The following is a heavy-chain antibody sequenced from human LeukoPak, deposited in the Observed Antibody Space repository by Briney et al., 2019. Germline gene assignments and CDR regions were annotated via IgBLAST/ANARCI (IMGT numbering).Heavy chain of an antibody. V-gene: IGHV3-64*02. CDR1: GFTFSRYT. J-gene: IGHJ4*02. Sequence: AGGSLRLSCAASGFTFSRYTMHWVRQAPGKRLEYFSAISSNGRSTYYADSVKGRFTLSRDNSKNTLYLQMGSLRIEDTAVYYCARELEGSGSFDYWGQGTLVTVSS. CDR3: ARELEGSGSFDY. D-gene: IGHD3-10*01. CDR2: ISSNGRST.